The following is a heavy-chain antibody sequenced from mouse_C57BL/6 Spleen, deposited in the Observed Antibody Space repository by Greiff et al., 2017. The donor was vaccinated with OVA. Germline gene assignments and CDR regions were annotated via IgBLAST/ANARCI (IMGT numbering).Heavy chain of an antibody. Sequence: VQLKESGPELVKPGASVKISCKASGYSFTDYNMNWVKQSNGKSLEWIGVINPNYGTTSYNQKFKGKATLTVDQSSSTAYMQLNSLTSEDSAVYYCARNSNYYGSPAWFAYWGQGTLVTVSA. V-gene: IGHV1-39*01. J-gene: IGHJ3*01. CDR3: ARNSNYYGSPAWFAY. D-gene: IGHD1-1*01. CDR1: GYSFTDYN. CDR2: INPNYGTT.